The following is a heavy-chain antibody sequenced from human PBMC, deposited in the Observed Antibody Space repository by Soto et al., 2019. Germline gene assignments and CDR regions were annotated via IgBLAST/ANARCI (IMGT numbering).Heavy chain of an antibody. CDR3: AREGTTYYYDSSGGLDY. D-gene: IGHD3-22*01. Sequence: SETLSLTCTVSGGSVSSGSYYWSWIRQPPGKGLEWIGYIYYSGSTNYNPSLKSRVTISVDTSKNQFSLKLSSVTAADTAVYYCAREGTTYYYDSSGGLDYWGQGTRVTVSS. V-gene: IGHV4-61*01. CDR1: GGSVSSGSYY. J-gene: IGHJ4*02. CDR2: IYYSGST.